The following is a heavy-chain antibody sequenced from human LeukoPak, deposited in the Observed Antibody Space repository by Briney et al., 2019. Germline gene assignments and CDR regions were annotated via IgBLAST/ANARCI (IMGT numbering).Heavy chain of an antibody. CDR2: INPNDGDT. CDR1: GYTFTDYY. J-gene: IGHJ4*02. D-gene: IGHD2-2*01. Sequence: ASVKVSCKASGYTFTDYYMHWVRQAPGQGFEWMGWINPNDGDTNYAQKFQGRVTMTRDTSISTAHMEVSRLRSDDTAVYYCARANFLYCGSTTCLFDYWGQGTLVTVSS. V-gene: IGHV1-2*02. CDR3: ARANFLYCGSTTCLFDY.